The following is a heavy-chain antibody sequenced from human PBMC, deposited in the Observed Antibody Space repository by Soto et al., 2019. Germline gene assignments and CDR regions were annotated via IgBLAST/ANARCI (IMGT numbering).Heavy chain of an antibody. V-gene: IGHV4-39*07. J-gene: IGHJ4*02. Sequence: SETLSLTCTVSGGSISSGGYYWSWIRQPPGKGLEWIGEINHSGSTNYNPSLKSRVTISVDTSKNQFSLKLSSVTAADTAVYYCARSGGVLRYFDWSRNFDYWGQGTLVTVSS. CDR3: ARSGGVLRYFDWSRNFDY. D-gene: IGHD3-9*01. CDR2: INHSGST. CDR1: GGSISSGGYY.